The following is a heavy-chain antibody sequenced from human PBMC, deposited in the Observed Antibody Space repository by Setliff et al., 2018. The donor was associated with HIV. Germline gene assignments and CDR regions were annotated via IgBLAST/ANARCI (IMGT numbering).Heavy chain of an antibody. CDR3: ATNRVGNYPLDY. J-gene: IGHJ4*02. CDR2: ITYSGSA. D-gene: IGHD1-7*01. CDR1: GESFNDYY. Sequence: SETLSLTCAVYGESFNDYYWSWIRLPPGKGPEWIGSITYSGSARYNPSLKSRVAISVDMSKNQFSLRVTSLTAADTAVYYCATNRVGNYPLDYWGRGTLVTVSS. V-gene: IGHV4-34*01.